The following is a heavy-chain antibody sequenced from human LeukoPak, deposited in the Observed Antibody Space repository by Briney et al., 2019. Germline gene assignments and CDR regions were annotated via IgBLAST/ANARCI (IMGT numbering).Heavy chain of an antibody. Sequence: GGSLRLSCAASGFTFSSYSMNWVRQAPGKGLEWVSYISSSSSTIYYADSVKGRFTISRDNAKNSLYLQMNSLRAEDTAVYYCARDSYCSSTSCSSPAGAFDIWGQGTMVTVSS. V-gene: IGHV3-48*01. CDR1: GFTFSSYS. CDR2: ISSSSSTI. CDR3: ARDSYCSSTSCSSPAGAFDI. J-gene: IGHJ3*02. D-gene: IGHD2-2*01.